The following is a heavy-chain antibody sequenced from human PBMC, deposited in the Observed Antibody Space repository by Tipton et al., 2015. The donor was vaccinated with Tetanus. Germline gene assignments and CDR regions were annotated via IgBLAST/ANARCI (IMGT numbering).Heavy chain of an antibody. Sequence: TLSLTCSVSGGSVKSGTYSWSWIRQPPGKGLEWLGDIYYGGATHYNPSLESRVTISMDTSKNQVSLRLTSVTAADTAVYYCARANYDSSKKGPFDSWGQGSLVIVSS. CDR1: GGSVKSGTYS. J-gene: IGHJ4*02. CDR3: ARANYDSSKKGPFDS. V-gene: IGHV4-61*01. CDR2: IYYGGAT. D-gene: IGHD1-7*01.